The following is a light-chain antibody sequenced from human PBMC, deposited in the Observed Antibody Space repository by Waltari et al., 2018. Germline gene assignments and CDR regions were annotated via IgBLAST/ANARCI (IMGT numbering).Light chain of an antibody. CDR1: RGVGSA. J-gene: IGKJ2*01. CDR3: QQYYDGYS. Sequence: EILVTQSPATLSVSPGEGATLSCRASRGVGSALAWYQQQPGQAPRLLIFDASARATGIPARFSGSGSGTEFTLSISSLQSEDSAAYYCQQYYDGYSFGQGTKLEIK. V-gene: IGKV3-15*01. CDR2: DAS.